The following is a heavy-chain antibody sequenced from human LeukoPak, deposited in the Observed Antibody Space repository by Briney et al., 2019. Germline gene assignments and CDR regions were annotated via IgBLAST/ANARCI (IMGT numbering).Heavy chain of an antibody. D-gene: IGHD3-22*01. CDR2: IYYSGST. Sequence: KSSETLSLTCTVSGGSISSGGYYWSWIRQHPGKGLQWIGYIYYSGSTYYNPSLKSRVTISVDTSKNQFSQKLSSVTAADTAVYYCARDSYYDSSGYYSGYYYHGMDVWGQGTTVTVSS. CDR1: GGSISSGGYY. J-gene: IGHJ6*02. V-gene: IGHV4-31*03. CDR3: ARDSYYDSSGYYSGYYYHGMDV.